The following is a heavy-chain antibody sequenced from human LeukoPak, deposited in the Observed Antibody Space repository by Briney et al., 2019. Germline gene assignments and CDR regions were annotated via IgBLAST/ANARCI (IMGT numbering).Heavy chain of an antibody. D-gene: IGHD3-3*01. CDR1: GFTFSDYY. CDR3: ARDPDYDFWSGPVIPYYYGMDV. Sequence: NPGGSLRLSCAASGFTFSDYYMSWIRQAPGKGLEWVSYISSSGSTIYYADSVKGRFTISRDNAKNSLYLQMNSLRAEDTAVYYCARDPDYDFWSGPVIPYYYGMDVWGQGTTVTVSS. CDR2: ISSSGSTI. J-gene: IGHJ6*02. V-gene: IGHV3-11*04.